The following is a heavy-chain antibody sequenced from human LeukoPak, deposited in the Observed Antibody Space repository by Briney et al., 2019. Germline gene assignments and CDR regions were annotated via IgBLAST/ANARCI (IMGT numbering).Heavy chain of an antibody. V-gene: IGHV3-7*01. Sequence: PGGSLRLSCAASGFTFSSYWMSWVRQAPGKGLGWVANIKQDGSEKYYVDSVKGRFTISRDNAKNSLYLQMNRLRAEDTAVYYCARADCTNGVCYPYQFDYWGQGTLVTVSS. CDR2: IKQDGSEK. CDR3: ARADCTNGVCYPYQFDY. CDR1: GFTFSSYW. D-gene: IGHD2-8*01. J-gene: IGHJ4*02.